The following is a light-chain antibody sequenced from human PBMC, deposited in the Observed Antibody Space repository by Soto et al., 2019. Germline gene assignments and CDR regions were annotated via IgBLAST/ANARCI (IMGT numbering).Light chain of an antibody. J-gene: IGKJ4*01. V-gene: IGKV1-17*01. CDR2: AAS. Sequence: DIQMTQSPSSLSASVGDRVTITCRASQGIGNDLGWYQQKPGKAPKRLIYAASSLQSGVPSRFSGLHAAPAFTLTITGLQHDDFASYLCQQYNSYPLNFAGGTKEEV. CDR1: QGIGND. CDR3: QQYNSYPLN.